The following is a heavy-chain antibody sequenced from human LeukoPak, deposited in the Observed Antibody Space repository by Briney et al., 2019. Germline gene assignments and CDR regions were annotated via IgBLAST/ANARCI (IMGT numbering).Heavy chain of an antibody. CDR1: GYTFTKYV. Sequence: ASVKVSCKASGYTFTKYVVHWVRQAPGQRPEWMGWINAGNGDTKYSQNFQDRVTITRDTSANTAYMELSSLTCEDTALYYCARDDCGDTCYPGGYWGQRTLVTVSS. D-gene: IGHD2-21*01. CDR3: ARDDCGDTCYPGGY. CDR2: INAGNGDT. J-gene: IGHJ4*02. V-gene: IGHV1-3*01.